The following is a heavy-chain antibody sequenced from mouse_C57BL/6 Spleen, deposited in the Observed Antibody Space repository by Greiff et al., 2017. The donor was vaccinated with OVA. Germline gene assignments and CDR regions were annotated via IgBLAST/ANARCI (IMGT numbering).Heavy chain of an antibody. Sequence: QVQLQQSGPELVKPGASVKISCKASGYAFSSSWMNWVKQRPGKGLEWIGRIYPGDGDTNYNGKFKGKATLTADKSSSTAYMQLSSLTSEDSAVYFCAREEGYYGSSSHWYFDVWGTGTTVTVSS. J-gene: IGHJ1*03. D-gene: IGHD1-1*01. CDR3: AREEGYYGSSSHWYFDV. V-gene: IGHV1-82*01. CDR2: IYPGDGDT. CDR1: GYAFSSSW.